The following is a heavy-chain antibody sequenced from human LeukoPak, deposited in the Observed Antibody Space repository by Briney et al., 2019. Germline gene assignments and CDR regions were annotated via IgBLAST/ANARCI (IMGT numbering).Heavy chain of an antibody. CDR3: ARGSNWGDY. CDR1: GGSISGNY. CDR2: IYSSGST. J-gene: IGHJ4*02. D-gene: IGHD7-27*01. Sequence: PSETLSLTCSVSGGSISGNYWSWIRQPPGKGLEWIGYIYSSGSTNYNPSLKSRVTISLDTSKNQFSLNLNSVTAADTAVYYCARGSNWGDYWGQGTLVTVSS. V-gene: IGHV4-59*01.